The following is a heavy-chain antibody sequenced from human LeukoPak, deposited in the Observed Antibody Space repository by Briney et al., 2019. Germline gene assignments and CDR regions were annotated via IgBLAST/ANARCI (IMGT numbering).Heavy chain of an antibody. V-gene: IGHV3-66*01. CDR2: IYSGGST. D-gene: IGHD3-22*01. CDR3: AMEGNYYDSSGYYTRYFDY. Sequence: PGGSLRLSCAASGFTVSSNYMSWVRQAPGKGLEWVSVIYSGGSTYYTDSVKGRFTISRDNSKNTLYLQMNSLRAEDTAVYYYAMEGNYYDSSGYYTRYFDYWGQGTLVTVSS. CDR1: GFTVSSNY. J-gene: IGHJ4*02.